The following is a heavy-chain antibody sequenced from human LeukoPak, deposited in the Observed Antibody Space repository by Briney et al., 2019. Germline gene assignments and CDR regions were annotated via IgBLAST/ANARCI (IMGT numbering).Heavy chain of an antibody. CDR3: AKDRANYDFWSGYNFDY. J-gene: IGHJ4*02. D-gene: IGHD3-3*01. CDR1: GFTFRSYA. Sequence: PGGSLRLSCAASGFTFRSYAMSWVRQAPGKGLEWVSGISGSGGSTYYADSVKGRFTISRDNSKNTLYLQMNSLRAEDTAVYYCAKDRANYDFWSGYNFDYWGQGTLVTVSS. CDR2: ISGSGGST. V-gene: IGHV3-23*01.